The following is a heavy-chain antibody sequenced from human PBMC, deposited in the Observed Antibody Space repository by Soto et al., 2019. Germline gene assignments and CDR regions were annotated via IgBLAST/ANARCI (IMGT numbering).Heavy chain of an antibody. CDR1: GFTFSSYW. CDR2: IKEDGSGK. J-gene: IGHJ4*02. D-gene: IGHD3-16*01. Sequence: PGGSLRLSCTASGFTFSSYWMSWVRQAPGKWLGWVANIKEDGSGKYYVDSVKGRFSISRDNARNSLYLQMNSLRVEDTAVYYCVRVGRLGGYWGQGXLVTVSS. CDR3: VRVGRLGGY. V-gene: IGHV3-7*03.